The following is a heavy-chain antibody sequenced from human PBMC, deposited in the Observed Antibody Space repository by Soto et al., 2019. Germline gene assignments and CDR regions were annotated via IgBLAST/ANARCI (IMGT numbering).Heavy chain of an antibody. CDR2: IYYSGST. D-gene: IGHD2-15*01. Sequence: QLQLQESGPGLVKPSETLSLTCTVSGGSISSSSYYWGWIRQPPGKGLEWIVSIYYSGSTYYNPSLKSRVTISVDTSKTQFSLKLSSVTAADTAVYYCARHTPAISISDHWGQGTLVTVSS. V-gene: IGHV4-39*01. CDR3: ARHTPAISISDH. CDR1: GGSISSSSYY. J-gene: IGHJ4*02.